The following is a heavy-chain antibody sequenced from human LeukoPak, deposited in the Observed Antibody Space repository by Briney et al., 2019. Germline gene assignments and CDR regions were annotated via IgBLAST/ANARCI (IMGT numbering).Heavy chain of an antibody. CDR2: INHSGST. D-gene: IGHD3-3*01. Sequence: SETLSLTCAVYGGSFSGYYWSWIRQPPGKGLEWIGEINHSGSTNYNPSLKSRVTISVDTSKNQFSLKLSSVTAADTAVYYCARRLSSVFGVPQGGQYYFDYWGQGTLVTVSS. V-gene: IGHV4-34*01. CDR1: GGSFSGYY. J-gene: IGHJ4*02. CDR3: ARRLSSVFGVPQGGQYYFDY.